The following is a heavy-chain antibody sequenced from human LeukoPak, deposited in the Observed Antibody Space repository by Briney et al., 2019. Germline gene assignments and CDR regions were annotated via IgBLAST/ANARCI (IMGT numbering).Heavy chain of an antibody. V-gene: IGHV4-34*01. D-gene: IGHD6-25*01. Sequence: SETLSLTCAVYGGSFSGYYWSWVRQPPGKGLEWIGEINHSGSTNYNPFLKSRVTISVDTSKKQFSLKLSSVTAADTAVYYCARAAAPRGAFDIWGQGTMVTVSS. CDR1: GGSFSGYY. CDR3: ARAAAPRGAFDI. J-gene: IGHJ3*02. CDR2: INHSGST.